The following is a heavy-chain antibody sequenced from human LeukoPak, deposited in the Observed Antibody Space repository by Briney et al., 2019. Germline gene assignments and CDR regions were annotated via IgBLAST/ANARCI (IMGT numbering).Heavy chain of an antibody. V-gene: IGHV4-59*01. Sequence: SETLSLTCTVSGGSISSYYWSWIRQPPGKGLEWIGYIYYSGSTNYNPSLKSRVTISVDTSKNQFSLKLSSVTAADTAVYYCARGVGGYSSGWYVNFDHWGQGTLVTVSS. CDR3: ARGVGGYSSGWYVNFDH. J-gene: IGHJ4*02. CDR1: GGSISSYY. CDR2: IYYSGST. D-gene: IGHD6-19*01.